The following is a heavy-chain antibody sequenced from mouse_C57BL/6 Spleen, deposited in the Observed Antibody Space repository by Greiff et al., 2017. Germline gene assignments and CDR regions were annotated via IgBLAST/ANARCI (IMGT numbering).Heavy chain of an antibody. Sequence: VQLQQSGPELVKPGASVKMSCKASGYTFTDYNMHWVKQSPGKSLEWIGYINPNNGGTSYTQKFKGQATLTVNKSSSTAYMELRSLTSEDSAVYYCARKGTGYGGWCAYWGQGTLVTVAA. J-gene: IGHJ3*01. V-gene: IGHV1-22*01. CDR1: GYTFTDYN. CDR3: ARKGTGYGGWCAY. CDR2: INPNNGGT. D-gene: IGHD2-2*01.